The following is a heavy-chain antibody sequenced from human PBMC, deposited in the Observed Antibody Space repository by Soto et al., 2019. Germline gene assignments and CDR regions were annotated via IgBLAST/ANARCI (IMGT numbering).Heavy chain of an antibody. CDR3: AREGDYGSVDY. V-gene: IGHV4-59*01. Sequence: PSETLSLTCAVYGGSFSGYYWSWVRQSPRKGLEWIGYIYYSGSTNYNPSLKSRVTISVDTSKNQFSLKLSSVTAADTAVYYCAREGDYGSVDYWGQGTLVTVSS. CDR2: IYYSGST. CDR1: GGSFSGYY. J-gene: IGHJ4*02. D-gene: IGHD4-17*01.